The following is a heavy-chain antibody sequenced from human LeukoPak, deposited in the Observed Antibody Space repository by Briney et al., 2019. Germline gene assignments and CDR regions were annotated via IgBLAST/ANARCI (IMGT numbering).Heavy chain of an antibody. CDR1: GGSISNYY. D-gene: IGHD3-22*01. J-gene: IGHJ4*02. Sequence: SETLSLTCTISGGSISNYYWSWIRQPPGKGLEWIGYIYYSGSTNYNPSLKSRVTISFDTSKNQFSLKLSSVTAADTAVYYCARASGYYYGDFDYWGQGTRVTVSS. CDR3: ARASGYYYGDFDY. V-gene: IGHV4-59*12. CDR2: IYYSGST.